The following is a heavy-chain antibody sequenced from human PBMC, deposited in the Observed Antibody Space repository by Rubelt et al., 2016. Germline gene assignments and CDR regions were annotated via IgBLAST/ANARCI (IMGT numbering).Heavy chain of an antibody. Sequence: SYDGDNKYYADSVKGRFTISRDNAKNSLYLQMNSLRAEDTAVYYCAREGGHIVVVTDAFDVWGQGTMVTVSS. CDR2: SYDGDNK. D-gene: IGHD2-21*02. J-gene: IGHJ3*01. CDR3: AREGGHIVVVTDAFDV. V-gene: IGHV3-30*07.